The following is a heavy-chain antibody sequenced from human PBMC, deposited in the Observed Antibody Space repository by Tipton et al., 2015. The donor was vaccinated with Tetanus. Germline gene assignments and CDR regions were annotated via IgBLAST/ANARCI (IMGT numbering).Heavy chain of an antibody. V-gene: IGHV4-59*08. J-gene: IGHJ4*02. CDR2: IYYSGST. Sequence: PGLVKPSETLSLTCTVSGGSISSYYWSWIRQPPGKGLEWIGYIYYSGSTNYNPSLKSRVTISVDTSKNQFSLKLSSVTAADTAVYYCARHTNRMGADFDYWGQGTLVTVSS. D-gene: IGHD1-26*01. CDR1: GGSISSYY. CDR3: ARHTNRMGADFDY.